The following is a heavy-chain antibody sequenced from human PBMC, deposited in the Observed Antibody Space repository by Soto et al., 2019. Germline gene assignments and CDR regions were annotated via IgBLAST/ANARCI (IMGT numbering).Heavy chain of an antibody. V-gene: IGHV3-53*04. D-gene: IGHD2-2*01. CDR3: ARVNSLLVYCSSTSCLYYYYYMDV. CDR2: IYSGGST. CDR1: GFTVSSNY. J-gene: IGHJ6*03. Sequence: PGGSLRLSCAASGFTVSSNYMSWVRQAPGKGLEWVSVIYSGGSTYYADSVKGRFTISRHNSKNTLYLQMNSLRAEDTAVYYCARVNSLLVYCSSTSCLYYYYYMDVWGKGTTVTVSS.